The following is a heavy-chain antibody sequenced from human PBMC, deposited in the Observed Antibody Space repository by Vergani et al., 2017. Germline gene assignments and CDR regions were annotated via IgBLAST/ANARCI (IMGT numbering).Heavy chain of an antibody. CDR2: ISYDGSNK. J-gene: IGHJ4*02. V-gene: IGHV3-30-3*01. Sequence: QVQLVESGGGVVQPGRSLRLSCAASGFTFSSYAMHWVRQAPGKGVEWVAVISYDGSNKNYADSVKGRFTISIDNSKNTLYLQMTSLRAGDTAVYYRARDRYFGGVMEYYFDYWGQGTLVTFSS. CDR3: ARDRYFGGVMEYYFDY. CDR1: GFTFSSYA. D-gene: IGHD3-3*01.